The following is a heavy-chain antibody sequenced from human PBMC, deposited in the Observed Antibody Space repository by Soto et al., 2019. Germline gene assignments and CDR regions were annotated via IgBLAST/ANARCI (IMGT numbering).Heavy chain of an antibody. V-gene: IGHV4-4*07. CDR2: VSTNGAT. D-gene: IGHD5-18*01. CDR1: DDFISSYY. J-gene: IGHJ6*02. CDR3: ARDRQYSYGPGYYYYYYGMDV. Sequence: SETLSLTCTVSDDFISSYYWSWIRQPAGKGLEWIGRVSTNGATNYNPSLESRVTMSVDTSKNQFSLKLTSVTAADTAVYYCARDRQYSYGPGYYYYYYGMDVWGQGTTVTVSS.